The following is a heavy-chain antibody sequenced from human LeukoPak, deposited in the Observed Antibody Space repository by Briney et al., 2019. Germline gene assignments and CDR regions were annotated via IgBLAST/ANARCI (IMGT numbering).Heavy chain of an antibody. CDR2: IYYSGST. Sequence: SETLSLTCTVSGASIISYYWSWIRQPPGKGLEWIGYIYYSGSTNYNPALKSRVTISEDTSKNQISLKLSSVTAADTAVYYCARVRGYYDSSGYDYWGQGTLVTVST. V-gene: IGHV4-59*01. CDR3: ARVRGYYDSSGYDY. D-gene: IGHD3-22*01. J-gene: IGHJ4*02. CDR1: GASIISYY.